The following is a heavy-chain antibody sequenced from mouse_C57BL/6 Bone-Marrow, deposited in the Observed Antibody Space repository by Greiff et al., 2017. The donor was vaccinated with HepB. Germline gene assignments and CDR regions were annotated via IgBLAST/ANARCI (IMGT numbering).Heavy chain of an antibody. J-gene: IGHJ4*01. CDR1: GFSLTSYG. CDR2: IWGVGST. D-gene: IGHD2-4*01. CDR3: AIIYYDYDGYYAMDY. Sequence: VQLQQSGPGLVAPSQSLSITCTVSGFSLTSYGVDWVRQSPGKGLEWLGVIWGVGSTNYNSALKSRLSISKDNSKSQVFLKMNSLQTDDTAMYYCAIIYYDYDGYYAMDYWGQGTSVTVSS. V-gene: IGHV2-6*01.